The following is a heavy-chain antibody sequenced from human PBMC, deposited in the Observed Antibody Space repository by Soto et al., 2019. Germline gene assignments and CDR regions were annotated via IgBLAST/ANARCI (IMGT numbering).Heavy chain of an antibody. Sequence: ASVKVSCKASGYTFTSYYMHWVRQAPGQGLEWMGIINPSGGSTSYAQKFQGRVTMTRDTSTSTVYMELSSLRSEDTAVYYCARPHGGGDGPDYYYYYGMDVWGQGTTVTVSS. V-gene: IGHV1-46*01. J-gene: IGHJ6*02. CDR1: GYTFTSYY. D-gene: IGHD2-21*02. CDR2: INPSGGST. CDR3: ARPHGGGDGPDYYYYYGMDV.